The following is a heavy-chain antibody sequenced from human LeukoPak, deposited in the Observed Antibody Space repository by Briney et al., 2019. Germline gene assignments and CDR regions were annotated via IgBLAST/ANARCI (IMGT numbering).Heavy chain of an antibody. V-gene: IGHV1-2*02. CDR1: GYTFTGYY. J-gene: IGHJ2*01. CDR2: INPNSGGT. CDR3: ARDILTGYPYWYFDL. Sequence: ASVKVSCKASGYTFTGYYVHWVRQAPGQGLEWMGWINPNSGGTNYAQKFQGRVTMTRDTSISTAYMELSRLRSDDTAVYYCARDILTGYPYWYFDLWGRGTLVTVSS. D-gene: IGHD3-9*01.